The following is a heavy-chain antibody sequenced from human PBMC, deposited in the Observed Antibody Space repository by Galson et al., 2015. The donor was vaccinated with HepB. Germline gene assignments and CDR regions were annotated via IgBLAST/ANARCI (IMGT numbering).Heavy chain of an antibody. CDR3: TKAAIAMAPPYYMDV. CDR2: ISWDSRNI. Sequence: SLRLSCAASEFKFDDYAMHWVRQVPGKGLQWVSGISWDSRNIGYAGSVKGRFTISRDNAKNSLYLQMNGLTTEDTALYYCTKAAIAMAPPYYMDVWGKGTTVTVSS. J-gene: IGHJ6*03. CDR1: EFKFDDYA. D-gene: IGHD6-19*01. V-gene: IGHV3-9*01.